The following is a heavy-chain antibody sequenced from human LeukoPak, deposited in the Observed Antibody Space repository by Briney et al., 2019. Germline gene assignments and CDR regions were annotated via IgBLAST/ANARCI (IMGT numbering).Heavy chain of an antibody. CDR2: ISGSGGST. CDR3: AKGYYDFWSGYYDY. D-gene: IGHD3-3*01. CDR1: GFTCSSYA. J-gene: IGHJ4*02. Sequence: GGSLRLSCATSGFTCSSYAMSWVRQAPGKGLESVSAISGSGGSTYYADSVKGRFTISRDNSKNTLYLQMNSLRAEDTAVYYCAKGYYDFWSGYYDYWGQGTLVTVSS. V-gene: IGHV3-23*01.